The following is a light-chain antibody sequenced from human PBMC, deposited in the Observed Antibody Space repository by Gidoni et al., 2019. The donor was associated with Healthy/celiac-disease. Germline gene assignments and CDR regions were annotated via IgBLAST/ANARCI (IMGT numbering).Light chain of an antibody. CDR1: QSISSY. CDR2: AAS. V-gene: IGKV1-39*01. Sequence: DIQITQSPSSLSASVGDRVTITCRASQSISSYLNWYQQKPGKAPKLLIYAASSLQSGVPSRFSCGGAWTDFTLTISSLQPEDFATYYCQQSYSTPLIFGGGTKVEIK. J-gene: IGKJ4*01. CDR3: QQSYSTPLI.